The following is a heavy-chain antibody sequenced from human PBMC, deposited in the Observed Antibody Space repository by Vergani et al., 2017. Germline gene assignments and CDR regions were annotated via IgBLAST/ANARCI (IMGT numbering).Heavy chain of an antibody. CDR1: GFRVSNNY. D-gene: IGHD1-1*01. Sequence: EVQLVETGGGLIQPGGSLRLSCVVSGFRVSNNYMSWVRHRPGKGLEWVSFIFTGGTTYYEDSVKGRFTISRDNSKNTVHLQMNSLTAEDTAVYYCAKMCNGDDSDFYCMDVWGKGTTVTVSS. V-gene: IGHV3-53*02. CDR3: AKMCNGDDSDFYCMDV. CDR2: IFTGGTT. J-gene: IGHJ6*03.